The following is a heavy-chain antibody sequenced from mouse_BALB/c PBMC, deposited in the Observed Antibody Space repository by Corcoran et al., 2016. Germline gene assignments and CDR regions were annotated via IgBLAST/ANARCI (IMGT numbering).Heavy chain of an antibody. Sequence: QVTLKESGPGILQPSQTLSLTCSFSGFSLSTSNMGVGWIRQPSGKGLEWLLHILWNDSKYYNPALKSRRTISKDTYNNQVFLKIANVDTAVPAINYCSRMKRDGNYDAMDFWRQGTSVTVSS. J-gene: IGHJ4*01. CDR1: GFSLSTSNMG. V-gene: IGHV8-5*01. D-gene: IGHD2-1*01. CDR3: SRMKRDGNYDAMDF. CDR2: ILWNDSK.